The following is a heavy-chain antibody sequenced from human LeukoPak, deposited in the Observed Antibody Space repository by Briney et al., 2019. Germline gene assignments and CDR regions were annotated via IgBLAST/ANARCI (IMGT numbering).Heavy chain of an antibody. J-gene: IGHJ4*02. D-gene: IGHD2-21*01. CDR2: LRGGDDST. Sequence: GGSLRLSCAASGFTVSSNEMSWVRQAPGKGLEWISSLRGGDDSTNYADSVKGRFAISTDNFKNTVYLQMNTLTVDDTALYYCAKDGGDKAGYWGQGTLVTVSS. CDR1: GFTVSSNE. V-gene: IGHV3-23*01. CDR3: AKDGGDKAGY.